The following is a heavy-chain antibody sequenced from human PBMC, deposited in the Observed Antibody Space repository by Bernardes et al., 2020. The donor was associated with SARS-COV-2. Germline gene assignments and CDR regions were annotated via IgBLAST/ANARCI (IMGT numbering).Heavy chain of an antibody. J-gene: IGHJ6*02. CDR1: GFTFSSYS. Sequence: GGSLRLSCAASGFTFSSYSMNWVRQAPGKGLEWVSSISSSSSYIYYADSVKGRFTISRDNAKNSLYLQMNSLRAEDTAVYYCARVWVAATLDDDYYYYYGMDVWGQGTTVTVSS. V-gene: IGHV3-21*01. CDR3: ARVWVAATLDDDYYYYYGMDV. D-gene: IGHD2-15*01. CDR2: ISSSSSYI.